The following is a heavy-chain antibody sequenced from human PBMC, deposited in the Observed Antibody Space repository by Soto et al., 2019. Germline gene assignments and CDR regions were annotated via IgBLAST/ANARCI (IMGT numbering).Heavy chain of an antibody. J-gene: IGHJ4*02. CDR3: ASWGGYDSSGYPSLKPQH. V-gene: IGHV4-59*01. Sequence: QVQLQESGPGLVKPSETLSLTCTVSGGSISSYYWSWIRQPPGKGLEWIGYIYYSGSTNYNPSLKSRVTISVDTSKNQFSLKLSSVTAADTAVYYCASWGGYDSSGYPSLKPQHWGQGTLVTVSS. CDR2: IYYSGST. CDR1: GGSISSYY. D-gene: IGHD3-22*01.